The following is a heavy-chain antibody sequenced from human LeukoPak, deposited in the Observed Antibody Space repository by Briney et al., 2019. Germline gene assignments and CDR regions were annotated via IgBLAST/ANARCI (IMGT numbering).Heavy chain of an antibody. V-gene: IGHV4-34*01. CDR1: GGSLSGYY. J-gene: IGHJ6*02. Sequence: PSETLSLTCAVYGGSLSGYYWSWIRQPPGKGLEWIGEINHSGSTNYNPSLKSRVTISVDTSKNQFSLKLSSVTAADTAVYYCARVSEQLVHNYYYYGMDVWGQGTTVTVSS. CDR3: ARVSEQLVHNYYYYGMDV. D-gene: IGHD6-13*01. CDR2: INHSGST.